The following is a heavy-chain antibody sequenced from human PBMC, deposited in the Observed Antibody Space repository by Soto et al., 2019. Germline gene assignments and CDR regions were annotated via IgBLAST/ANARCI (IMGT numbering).Heavy chain of an antibody. CDR3: ARSRFLEWYGI. Sequence: KPSETLSLTCAVYGGSFSGYYWSWIRQPPGKGLEWIGEINHSGSTNYNPSLKSRVTISVDTSKNQFSLKLSSVTAADTAVYYCARSRFLEWYGIWGQGTLVTVSS. J-gene: IGHJ4*02. V-gene: IGHV4-34*01. D-gene: IGHD3-3*01. CDR1: GGSFSGYY. CDR2: INHSGST.